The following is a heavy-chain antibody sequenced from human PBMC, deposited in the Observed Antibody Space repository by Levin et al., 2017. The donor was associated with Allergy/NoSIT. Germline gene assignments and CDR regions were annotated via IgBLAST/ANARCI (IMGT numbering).Heavy chain of an antibody. Sequence: GESLKISCAASGFTFSNYWMSWVRQAPGKGLEWVANIKEDGSEKYYVDSVKGRFTISRDNAKHSLYLQMNSLRAEDTAVYYCASFDLWGRGTLVTVSS. J-gene: IGHJ2*01. V-gene: IGHV3-7*01. CDR3: ASFDL. CDR2: IKEDGSEK. CDR1: GFTFSNYW.